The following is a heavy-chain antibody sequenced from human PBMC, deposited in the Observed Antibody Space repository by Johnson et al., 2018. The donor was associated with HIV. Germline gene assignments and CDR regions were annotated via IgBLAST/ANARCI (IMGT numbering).Heavy chain of an antibody. J-gene: IGHJ3*02. CDR2: ISYDGSNQ. CDR1: GFTFSSHD. Sequence: QEQLVESGGGVVQPGRSLRVSCGASGFTFSSHDMHWVRQAPGKGLEWVAVISYDGSNQYCADSVKGRFTISRDNSNKTVYLQMNSLGPEDTAVYYCAKPPSRGADAIDIWGQGTTVTVSS. CDR3: AKPPSRGADAIDI. D-gene: IGHD3-16*01. V-gene: IGHV3-30*18.